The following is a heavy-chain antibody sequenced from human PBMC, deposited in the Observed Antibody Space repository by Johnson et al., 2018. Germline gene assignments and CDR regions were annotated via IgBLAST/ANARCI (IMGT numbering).Heavy chain of an antibody. D-gene: IGHD3-22*01. Sequence: QVQLVQSGGGVVQPGRSLRLSCAASGFTFSSNDMHWVRQAPGKGLEWVAVISYDGSNKYYADSVKGRFTISRDNSKNTLYLQLNSLEAYDTAVYYCAKDQYYYDSSGYYPYYYYYYMDGWGKGTSFTVSS. CDR1: GFTFSSND. J-gene: IGHJ6*03. CDR2: ISYDGSNK. V-gene: IGHV3-30*18. CDR3: AKDQYYYDSSGYYPYYYYYYMDG.